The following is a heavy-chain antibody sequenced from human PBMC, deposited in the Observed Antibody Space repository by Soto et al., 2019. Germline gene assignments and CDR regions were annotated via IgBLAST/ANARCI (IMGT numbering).Heavy chain of an antibody. Sequence: GGSLRLACAASGFSFSDYAMSWVRQAPGKGLEWVSVISESGGSTHYADSVRGRFTVSRDNSKNSLSLRMNSLRDEDTAVYFCAKRSPYSSGWYSPIFDYWGQGALVTVSS. CDR3: AKRSPYSSGWYSPIFDY. CDR1: GFSFSDYA. CDR2: ISESGGST. D-gene: IGHD6-13*01. J-gene: IGHJ4*02. V-gene: IGHV3-23*01.